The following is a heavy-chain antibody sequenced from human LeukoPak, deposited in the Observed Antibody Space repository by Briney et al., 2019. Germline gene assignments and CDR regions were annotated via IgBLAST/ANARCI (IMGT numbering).Heavy chain of an antibody. D-gene: IGHD3-10*01. J-gene: IGHJ3*02. CDR2: IHHSGST. CDR3: ARDRGSGSDDAFDI. Sequence: SGTLSLTCAVSGDSISNSHWWSWARQSPGKGLEWIGQIHHSGSTNYSPSLKSRVTISVDRSKNQFSLKLSSVTAADTAVYYCARDRGSGSDDAFDIWGQGTMVTVSS. CDR1: GDSISNSHW. V-gene: IGHV4-4*02.